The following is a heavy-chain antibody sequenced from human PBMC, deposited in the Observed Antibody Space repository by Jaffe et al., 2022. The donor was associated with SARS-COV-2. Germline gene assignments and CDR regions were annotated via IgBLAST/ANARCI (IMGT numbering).Heavy chain of an antibody. CDR1: GFTFSSYG. CDR3: ARDMERVGLDY. Sequence: QVQLVESGGGVVQPGRSLRLSCAASGFTFSSYGMHWVRQAPGKGLEWVAVIWYDGSNKYYADSVKGRFTISRDNSKNTLYLQMNSLRAEDTAVYYCARDMERVGLDYWGQGTLVTVSS. V-gene: IGHV3-33*01. J-gene: IGHJ4*02. D-gene: IGHD1-1*01. CDR2: IWYDGSNK.